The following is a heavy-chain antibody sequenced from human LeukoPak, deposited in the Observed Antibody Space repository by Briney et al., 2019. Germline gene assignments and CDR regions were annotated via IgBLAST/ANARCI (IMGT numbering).Heavy chain of an antibody. D-gene: IGHD2-21*02. V-gene: IGHV4-4*02. Sequence: MPSETLSLTCAVSGGSISSSNWWSWVRQPPGKGLEWIGVIYHSGSTNYNPSLKSRVTISVDKSKNQFSLELSSVTAADTAVYYCARWAQVVTATTYYFDYWGQGTLVTVSS. CDR3: ARWAQVVTATTYYFDY. J-gene: IGHJ4*02. CDR1: GGSISSSNW. CDR2: IYHSGST.